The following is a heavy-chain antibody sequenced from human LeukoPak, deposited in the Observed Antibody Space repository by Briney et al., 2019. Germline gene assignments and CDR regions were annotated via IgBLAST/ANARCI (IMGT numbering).Heavy chain of an antibody. Sequence: GGSLRLSCAASGFTFSSYAMSWVRQAPGKGLEWVSAISGSGGSTYYADSVKGRFTISRDNSKNTLYLQMNSLRAEDTAVYYCAKDLEKRWLQSHLDYWGQGTLVTVSS. CDR2: ISGSGGST. D-gene: IGHD5-24*01. CDR1: GFTFSSYA. J-gene: IGHJ4*02. CDR3: AKDLEKRWLQSHLDY. V-gene: IGHV3-23*01.